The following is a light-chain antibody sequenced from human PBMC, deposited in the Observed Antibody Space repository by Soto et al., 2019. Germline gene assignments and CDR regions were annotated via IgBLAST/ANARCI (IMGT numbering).Light chain of an antibody. CDR1: SSDVGGYNY. CDR3: SSYTGSSTYVV. V-gene: IGLV2-14*01. J-gene: IGLJ2*01. Sequence: QSALTQPASVSGSPGQSITISCTGTSSDVGGYNYVSWYQQHPGKAPKLMIYDVNNRPSGVSNRFSASKSGNTASLTISGLQAEDDADYYCSSYTGSSTYVVFGGGTKLTVL. CDR2: DVN.